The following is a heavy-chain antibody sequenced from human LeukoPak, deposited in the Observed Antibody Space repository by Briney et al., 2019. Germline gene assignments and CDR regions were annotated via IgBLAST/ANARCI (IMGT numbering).Heavy chain of an antibody. CDR2: ISSNHKTI. CDR3: ARGYRGSYFFDY. J-gene: IGHJ4*02. D-gene: IGHD1-26*01. Sequence: GGSLRLSCAASGFTFSSYAMSWVRQAPGKGLEWVSYISSNHKTIYYAASVKDRFTISRDNANNSLFLQMNSLTAEDTAIYYCARGYRGSYFFDYWGQGILVTVSS. V-gene: IGHV3-48*04. CDR1: GFTFSSYA.